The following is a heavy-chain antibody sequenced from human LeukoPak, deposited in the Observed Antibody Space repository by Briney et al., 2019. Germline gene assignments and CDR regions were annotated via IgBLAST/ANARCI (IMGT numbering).Heavy chain of an antibody. V-gene: IGHV3-30*18. CDR2: ISYDGSNK. CDR3: AKGLEYFDY. CDR1: GFTFSSYG. D-gene: IGHD3-3*01. Sequence: PGRSLRLSCAASGFTFSSYGMHWVRQAPGKGLEWVAVISYDGSNKYYADSVKGRFTISRDNSKNTLYLQMNSLRAEDTAVYYCAKGLEYFDYWGQGTLVTVSS. J-gene: IGHJ4*02.